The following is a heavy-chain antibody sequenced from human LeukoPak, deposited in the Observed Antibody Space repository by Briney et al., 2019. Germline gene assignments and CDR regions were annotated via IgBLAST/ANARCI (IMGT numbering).Heavy chain of an antibody. CDR1: GFTFSSYA. D-gene: IGHD6-13*01. V-gene: IGHV3-30*01. CDR3: ARVGEQLVQVSWFDP. Sequence: PGGSLRLSCAASGFTFSSYAMHWVRQAPGKGLEWGAVISYDGSNKYYADSVKGRFTISRDNSKNTLYLQMNSVRAEDTAVYYCARVGEQLVQVSWFDPWGQGTLVTVSS. CDR2: ISYDGSNK. J-gene: IGHJ5*02.